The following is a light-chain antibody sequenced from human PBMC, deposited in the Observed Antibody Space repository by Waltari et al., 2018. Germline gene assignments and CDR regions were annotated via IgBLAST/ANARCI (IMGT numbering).Light chain of an antibody. CDR1: QRVSNN. J-gene: IGKJ1*01. CDR3: QQYNNWPRT. Sequence: EVVMTQSPATLSVSPGERATLSCRASQRVSNNLAWYQQKPGQAPRLLIYGASTRPTRIPARFSGSGSGTEFTLTISNLQSEDFAVYYCQQYNNWPRTFGQGTKVEIK. V-gene: IGKV3-15*01. CDR2: GAS.